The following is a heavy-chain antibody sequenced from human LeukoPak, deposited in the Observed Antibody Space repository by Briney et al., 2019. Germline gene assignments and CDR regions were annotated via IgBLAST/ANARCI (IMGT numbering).Heavy chain of an antibody. Sequence: ASVKVSCKASGYTFTSYGITWVRQVPGHGLEWMGWINANNGNTNYAQNLQGRVTMTRDTSTSTAYMEVRSLRSEDTAVYYCARAQTGDWGQGTLVTVSS. CDR2: INANNGNT. CDR1: GYTFTSYG. V-gene: IGHV1-18*01. J-gene: IGHJ4*02. CDR3: ARAQTGD. D-gene: IGHD3-10*01.